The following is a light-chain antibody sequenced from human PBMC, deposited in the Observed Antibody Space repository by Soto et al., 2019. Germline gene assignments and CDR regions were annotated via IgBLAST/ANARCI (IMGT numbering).Light chain of an antibody. J-gene: IGKJ4*01. CDR3: QQYNSWPLT. Sequence: EIVLTQSPGTLSLSPGERATLSCRASQSVTSRSLAWYQQRPGQVPRLLIYGASSRATGVPTRISGSGSGTEFTLTISSLQSEDFAVYYCQQYNSWPLTFGGGTKVDIK. V-gene: IGKV3-20*01. CDR2: GAS. CDR1: QSVTSRS.